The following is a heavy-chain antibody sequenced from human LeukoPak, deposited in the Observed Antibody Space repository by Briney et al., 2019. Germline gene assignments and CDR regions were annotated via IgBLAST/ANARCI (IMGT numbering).Heavy chain of an antibody. V-gene: IGHV3-21*01. Sequence: GGSLRLSCAASGFTFSSYSMDWVRQAPGKGLEWVSSISSSSSYIYYADSVKGRFTISRDNAKNSLYLQMNSLRAEDTAVYYCARESYSNYGTFDYWGQGTLVTVSS. CDR1: GFTFSSYS. CDR3: ARESYSNYGTFDY. J-gene: IGHJ4*02. CDR2: ISSSSSYI. D-gene: IGHD4-11*01.